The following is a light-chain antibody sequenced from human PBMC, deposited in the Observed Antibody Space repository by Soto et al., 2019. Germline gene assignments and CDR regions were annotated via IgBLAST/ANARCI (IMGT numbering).Light chain of an antibody. J-gene: IGKJ4*01. CDR3: QQSYSAPLT. CDR1: QNIVNY. V-gene: IGKV1-39*01. CDR2: AAS. Sequence: DIPMTQSPSSLSASVGDRVTITCRASQNIVNYLNWYQQKPGKAPKLLIYAASSLPSGVPSRFSGSGSGTDFTLTISTLQPEDFATFYCQQSYSAPLTFGGGTKVEIK.